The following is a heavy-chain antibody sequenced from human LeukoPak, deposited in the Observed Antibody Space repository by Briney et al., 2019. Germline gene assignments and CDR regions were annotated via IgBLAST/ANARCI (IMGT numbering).Heavy chain of an antibody. D-gene: IGHD3-22*01. CDR2: IYDSGST. Sequence: SETLSLTCTVSGGSISNYYWSWIRQPPGKGLEWIGYIYDSGSTNYNPSLKSRVTISVDTSKNQFSLKLSSVTAADTAVYYCTRGSIAYYYMDVWGKGTAVTISS. V-gene: IGHV4-59*12. J-gene: IGHJ6*03. CDR3: TRGSIAYYYMDV. CDR1: GGSISNYY.